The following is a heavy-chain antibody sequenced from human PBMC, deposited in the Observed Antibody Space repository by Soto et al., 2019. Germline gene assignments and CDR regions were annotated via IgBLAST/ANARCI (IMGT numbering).Heavy chain of an antibody. CDR3: ARGTWIQLSLYYFDY. CDR1: GYTFTSYY. D-gene: IGHD5-18*01. J-gene: IGHJ4*02. Sequence: AASVKVSCKASGYTFTSYYMHWVRQAPGQGLEWMGIINPSGGSTSYAQKFQGRVTMTRDTSTSTVYMELSSLRSEDTAVYYCARGTWIQLSLYYFDYWGQGTLVTVSS. CDR2: INPSGGST. V-gene: IGHV1-46*01.